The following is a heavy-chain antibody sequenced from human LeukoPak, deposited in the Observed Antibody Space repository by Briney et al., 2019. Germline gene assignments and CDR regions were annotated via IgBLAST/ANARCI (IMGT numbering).Heavy chain of an antibody. V-gene: IGHV1-69*04. D-gene: IGHD2-15*01. CDR2: IIPILGIA. J-gene: IGHJ3*02. CDR3: ARESDYCSGGCCYLGAFDI. Sequence: ASVKVSCKASGGTFSSYTISWVRQAPGQGLEWMGRIIPILGIANYAQKFQGRVTITADKSTTTAYMELSSLRSEDTAVYYCARESDYCSGGCCYLGAFDIWGQGTMVTVSS. CDR1: GGTFSSYT.